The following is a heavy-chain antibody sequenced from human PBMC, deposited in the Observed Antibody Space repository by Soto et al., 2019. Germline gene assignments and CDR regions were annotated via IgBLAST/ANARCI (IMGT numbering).Heavy chain of an antibody. D-gene: IGHD1-26*01. J-gene: IGHJ4*02. CDR1: GGSISSGDYY. Sequence: QVQLQESGPGLVKPSQTLSLTCTVSGGSISSGDYYWSWIRQPPGKGLEWIGYIYYSGSTSYNPSPKSRVTLSAATSKNPFSLKLSSVPAADTAVSYCARAVRGSYSDYWGQGTLVTVSS. CDR3: ARAVRGSYSDY. CDR2: IYYSGST. V-gene: IGHV4-30-4*01.